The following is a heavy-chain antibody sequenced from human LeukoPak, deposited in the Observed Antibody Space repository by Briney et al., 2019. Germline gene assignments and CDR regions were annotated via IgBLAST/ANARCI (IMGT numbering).Heavy chain of an antibody. D-gene: IGHD1-26*01. CDR1: GYTFTSYG. Sequence: GASVKVSCKASGYTFTSYGISWVRQAPGQGLEWMGWISAYNGNTNCAQKLQGRVTMTTDTSTSTAYMELRSLRSDDTAVYYCARDLKSGSYAISNWFDPWGQGTLVTVSS. CDR3: ARDLKSGSYAISNWFDP. V-gene: IGHV1-18*01. J-gene: IGHJ5*02. CDR2: ISAYNGNT.